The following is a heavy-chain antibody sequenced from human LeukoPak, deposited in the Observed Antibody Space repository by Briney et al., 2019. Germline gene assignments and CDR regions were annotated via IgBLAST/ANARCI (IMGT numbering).Heavy chain of an antibody. D-gene: IGHD2-15*01. J-gene: IGHJ4*02. V-gene: IGHV4-59*01. CDR3: AREAADPLFDY. CDR2: IYYSGST. Sequence: SETLSLTCTVSGGSISSYYWSWIRQPPGKGLEWIGYIYYSGSTNYNPSLKSRVTISVDTSKNQFSLKLSSVTAAGTAVYYCAREAADPLFDYWGQGTLVTVSS. CDR1: GGSISSYY.